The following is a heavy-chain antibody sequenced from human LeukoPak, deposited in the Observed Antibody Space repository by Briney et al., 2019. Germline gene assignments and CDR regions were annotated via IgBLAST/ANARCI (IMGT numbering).Heavy chain of an antibody. V-gene: IGHV1-69*13. Sequence: ASVKVSCKASGGTFSSYAISWVRQAPGQGLEWMGGTIPIFGTANYAQKFQGRVTITADESTSTAYMELSSLRSEDTAVYYCARARYGDYAYAFDYWGQGTLVTVSS. CDR1: GGTFSSYA. CDR2: TIPIFGTA. CDR3: ARARYGDYAYAFDY. D-gene: IGHD4-17*01. J-gene: IGHJ4*02.